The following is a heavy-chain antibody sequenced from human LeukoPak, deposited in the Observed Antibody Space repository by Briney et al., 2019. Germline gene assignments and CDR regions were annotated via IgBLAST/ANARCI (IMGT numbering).Heavy chain of an antibody. CDR1: GYTFIKYD. CDR3: ARGNIPGGYYGMDV. V-gene: IGHV1-8*01. J-gene: IGHJ6*02. CDR2: MNPSSGNT. D-gene: IGHD2-15*01. Sequence: APVKGSCKASGYTFIKYDINWVGQATGQRAEWVGWMNPSSGNTGYAQKFQGRVTMTRNTSISTAYMELSSLRSEDTAVYYCARGNIPGGYYGMDVWGQGTTVTVSS.